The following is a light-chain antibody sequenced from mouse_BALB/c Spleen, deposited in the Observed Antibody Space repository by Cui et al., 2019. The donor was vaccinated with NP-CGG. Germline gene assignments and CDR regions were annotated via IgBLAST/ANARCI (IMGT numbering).Light chain of an antibody. V-gene: IGLV1*01. J-gene: IGLJ1*01. CDR2: GTN. CDR1: TGAVTTSNY. Sequence: QAVVTQESAPTTSPGETVTLTCRSSTGAVTTSNYANWAQEKPDHLFTGLIGGTNNRAPGVPARFSGSLIGDKAALTITGAQTEDGAIYFCALWYSNHWVFGGGTKLTVL. CDR3: ALWYSNHWV.